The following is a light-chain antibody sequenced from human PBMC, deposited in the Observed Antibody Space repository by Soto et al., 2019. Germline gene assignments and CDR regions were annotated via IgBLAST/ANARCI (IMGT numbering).Light chain of an antibody. CDR3: QQYGSSIT. CDR1: QSVSSN. Sequence: EIVMTQSPATLSVSPGERATLSCRASQSVSSNLAWYQQKPGQAPRLVISGASSRTSGIPDRFSASGSGTDFTLTISRLEPEDFAVYYCQQYGSSITFGQGTRLEIK. J-gene: IGKJ5*01. V-gene: IGKV3-20*01. CDR2: GAS.